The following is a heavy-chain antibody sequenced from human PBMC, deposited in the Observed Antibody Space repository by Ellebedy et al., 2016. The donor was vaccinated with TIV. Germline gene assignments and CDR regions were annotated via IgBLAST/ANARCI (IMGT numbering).Heavy chain of an antibody. D-gene: IGHD4-23*01. Sequence: PGGSLRLSCAASGFTLSRYLMHWVRHVPGKGLVWVARLRRDGSRTDYADAVRGRCTISGDDAKNTLYLQMHSLRSEDSAIYYYAREGTYGGNSGFDHWGQGTLVAVTS. CDR1: GFTLSRYL. V-gene: IGHV3-74*01. J-gene: IGHJ4*02. CDR3: AREGTYGGNSGFDH. CDR2: LRRDGSRT.